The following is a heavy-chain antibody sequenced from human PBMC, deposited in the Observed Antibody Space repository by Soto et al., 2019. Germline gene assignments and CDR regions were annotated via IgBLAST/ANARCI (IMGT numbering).Heavy chain of an antibody. J-gene: IGHJ4*02. CDR1: GFSFSTYT. CDR2: ISGSGGSP. Sequence: EVQLLESGGGLVQPGGSLRLSCAASGFSFSTYTMSWVRRAPGKGLEWVSAISGSGGSPSYEDSVQGRFTISRDNPKKTLYLQMNSLRAEDTAVYYCAKARCTTSNCYVPDYWGQGTLVTVSS. CDR3: AKARCTTSNCYVPDY. V-gene: IGHV3-23*01. D-gene: IGHD2-8*01.